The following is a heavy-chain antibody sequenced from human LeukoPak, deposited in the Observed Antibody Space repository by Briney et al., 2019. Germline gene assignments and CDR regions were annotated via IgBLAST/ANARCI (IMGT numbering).Heavy chain of an antibody. J-gene: IGHJ6*03. CDR2: ISYSGST. V-gene: IGHV4-59*01. D-gene: IGHD2-15*01. Sequence: SETLSLTCTVSGGSISSYYWNWIRQPPGKGLQWIGYISYSGSTNYNPSLRSRVTISVDTSKTQFSLKLSSVTAADTAVYYCARAPLRYLYCSCGSCDYYLDVWGKGTTVTVSS. CDR1: GGSISSYY. CDR3: ARAPLRYLYCSCGSCDYYLDV.